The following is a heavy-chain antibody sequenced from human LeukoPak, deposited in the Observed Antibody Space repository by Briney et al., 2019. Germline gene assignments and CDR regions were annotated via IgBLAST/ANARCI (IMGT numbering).Heavy chain of an antibody. D-gene: IGHD3-22*01. CDR2: ISSSSSYI. CDR3: ARVRSSGYLDYYYHYMDV. Sequence: GGSLRLSCAASGFTFSSYSMNWVRQAPGKGLEWVSSISSSSSYIYYADSVKGRFTISRDNAKNSLYLQMNSLRVEDTAVYYCARVRSSGYLDYYYHYMDVWGKGTTVTVSS. V-gene: IGHV3-21*04. CDR1: GFTFSSYS. J-gene: IGHJ6*03.